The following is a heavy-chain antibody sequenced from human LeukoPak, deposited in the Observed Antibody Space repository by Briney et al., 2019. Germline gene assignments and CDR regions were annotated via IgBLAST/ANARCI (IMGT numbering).Heavy chain of an antibody. CDR3: AREGISGWNQYNWFDP. CDR1: GFTFSSYE. Sequence: GSLRLSCAASGFTFSSYEMNWVRQPPGKGLEWIGEINHSGSTNYNPSLKSRVTISVDTSKNQFSLKLSSVTAADTAVYYCAREGISGWNQYNWFDPWGQGTLVTVSS. D-gene: IGHD6-19*01. V-gene: IGHV4-34*01. J-gene: IGHJ5*02. CDR2: INHSGST.